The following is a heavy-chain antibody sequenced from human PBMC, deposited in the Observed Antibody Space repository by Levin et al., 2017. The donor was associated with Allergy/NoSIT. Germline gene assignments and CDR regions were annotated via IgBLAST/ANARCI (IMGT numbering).Heavy chain of an antibody. CDR3: ARDQNYYGSGSYYRVAFDI. J-gene: IGHJ3*02. CDR1: GLTFSNFW. D-gene: IGHD3-10*01. Sequence: AGGSLRLSCAASGLTFSNFWMTWVRQAPGKGLEWVANIKEDGSEKFYVDSVKGRFTISRDNAKNSLYLQMNSLRAEDTAVYYCARDQNYYGSGSYYRVAFDIWGQGTMVTVSS. CDR2: IKEDGSEK. V-gene: IGHV3-7*04.